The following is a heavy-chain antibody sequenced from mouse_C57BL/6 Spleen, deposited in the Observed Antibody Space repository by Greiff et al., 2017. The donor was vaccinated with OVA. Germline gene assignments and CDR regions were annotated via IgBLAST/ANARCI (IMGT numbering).Heavy chain of an antibody. CDR1: GYSFTGYY. V-gene: IGHV1-42*01. CDR2: INPSTGGT. J-gene: IGHJ2*01. CDR3: ARYDYGSSWDY. D-gene: IGHD1-1*01. Sequence: EVQLQQSGPELVKPGASVKISCKASGYSFTGYYMNWVKQSPEKSLEWIGEINPSTGGTTYNQKFKAKATLTVDKSSSTAYMQLKSLTSEDSAVYYCARYDYGSSWDYWGQGTTLTVSS.